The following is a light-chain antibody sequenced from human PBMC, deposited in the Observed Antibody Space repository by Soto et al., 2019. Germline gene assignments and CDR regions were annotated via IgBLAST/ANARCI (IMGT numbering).Light chain of an antibody. V-gene: IGKV3-15*01. CDR2: GAS. CDR3: QQYNNWLWT. Sequence: EIVMTQSPATLSVSPGERATLSCRASQSVNSNLAWYQQKPGQAPRLLIYGASTRATGIPGRFSGSGYGTEFTLTISSLQSGDFAVYYCQQYNNWLWTFGQGTKVEIK. CDR1: QSVNSN. J-gene: IGKJ1*01.